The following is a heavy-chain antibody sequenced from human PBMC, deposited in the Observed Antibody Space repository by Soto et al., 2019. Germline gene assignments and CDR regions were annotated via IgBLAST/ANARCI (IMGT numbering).Heavy chain of an antibody. J-gene: IGHJ4*02. CDR1: GFTFSSYW. CDR2: IKQDGSEK. Sequence: GGSLRLSCAASGFTFSSYWMSWVRQAPGKGLEWVANIKQDGSEKYYVDSVKGRFTISRDNAKNSLYLQMNSLRAEDTAVYYCAREPVVVTADRYYFDYWGQGTLVNVSS. V-gene: IGHV3-7*03. D-gene: IGHD2-21*02. CDR3: AREPVVVTADRYYFDY.